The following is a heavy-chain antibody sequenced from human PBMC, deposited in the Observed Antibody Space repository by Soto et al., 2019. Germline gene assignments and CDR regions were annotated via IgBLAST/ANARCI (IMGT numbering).Heavy chain of an antibody. D-gene: IGHD4-17*01. CDR1: GYTFTSYG. Sequence: ASVKVSCKASGYTFTSYGISWVRQAPGQGLEWMGWISAYNGNTNYAQKLQGRVTMTTDTSTSTAYMELRSLRSDDTAVYYCATSSRRDYGDYVGRFAYWGQGTLVTVSS. J-gene: IGHJ4*02. V-gene: IGHV1-18*01. CDR2: ISAYNGNT. CDR3: ATSSRRDYGDYVGRFAY.